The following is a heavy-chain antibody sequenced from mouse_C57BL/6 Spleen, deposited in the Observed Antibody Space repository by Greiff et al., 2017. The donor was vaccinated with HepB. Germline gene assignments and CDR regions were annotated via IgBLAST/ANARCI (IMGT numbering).Heavy chain of an antibody. CDR3: ARDYYSNGGAMDY. D-gene: IGHD2-5*01. Sequence: VKLQQSGAELARPGASVKLSCKASGYTFTSYGISWVKQRTGQGLEWIGEIYPRSGNTYYNEKFKGKATLTADKSSSTAYMELRSLTSEDSAVYFCARDYYSNGGAMDYWGQGTSVTVSS. J-gene: IGHJ4*01. CDR2: IYPRSGNT. CDR1: GYTFTSYG. V-gene: IGHV1-81*01.